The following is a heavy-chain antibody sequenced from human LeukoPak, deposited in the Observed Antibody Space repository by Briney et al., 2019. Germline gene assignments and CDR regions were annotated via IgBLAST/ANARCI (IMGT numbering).Heavy chain of an antibody. J-gene: IGHJ4*02. CDR3: ARVLQGPYSSSPGVDY. CDR2: INPNSGGT. Sequence: ASVKVSXKASGYTFSGYYMHWVRQAPGQGLEWMGRINPNSGGTNYAQKFQGRVTMTRDTSISTAYMVLSRLRSDDTAVYYCARVLQGPYSSSPGVDYWGQGTLVTVSS. V-gene: IGHV1-2*06. CDR1: GYTFSGYY. D-gene: IGHD6-6*01.